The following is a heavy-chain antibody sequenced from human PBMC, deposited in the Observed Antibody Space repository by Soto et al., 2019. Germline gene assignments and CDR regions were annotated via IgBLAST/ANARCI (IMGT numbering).Heavy chain of an antibody. CDR3: AKNYDSSGYWPNY. D-gene: IGHD3-22*01. V-gene: IGHV3-23*01. CDR2: ISGTADST. CDR1: GFTFSNYA. Sequence: PGGSLRLSCSASGFTFSNYAMSWVRQAPGKGLEWVSAISGTADSTYYADSVKGRFTISRDNSKKTVYLQINNLRAEDTAVYYCAKNYDSSGYWPNYWGQGTLVTVSS. J-gene: IGHJ4*02.